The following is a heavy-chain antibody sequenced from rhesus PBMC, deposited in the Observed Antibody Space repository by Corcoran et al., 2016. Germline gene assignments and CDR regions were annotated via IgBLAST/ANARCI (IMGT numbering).Heavy chain of an antibody. CDR3: AVISGYYDIDF. Sequence: QVHLVQSGPELKKPGSSVKVSCKAYGYTFIDYYVPWGRPDPGPGLESIGRLNPRPGVTHYSQKCQSMVTVPRDTSTNTTYMELTSLRFEDPAVYYCAVISGYYDIDFWGQGALVTVSS. D-gene: IGHD2-2*01. CDR2: LNPRPGVT. J-gene: IGHJ4*01. V-gene: IGHV1-138*01. CDR1: GYTFIDYY.